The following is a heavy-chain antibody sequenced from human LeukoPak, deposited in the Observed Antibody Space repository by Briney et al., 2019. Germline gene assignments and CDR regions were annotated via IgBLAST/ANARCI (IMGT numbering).Heavy chain of an antibody. CDR2: ISSSGSTI. Sequence: GGSLRLSCAASGFTFSSYEMNWVRQAPGKGLEWVSYISSSGSTIYYADSVKGRFTISRDNAKNSLYLQLNSLRAEDTAVYYCAKDVGTVEGGSSDMDVWGKGTTVTVSS. CDR3: AKDVGTVEGGSSDMDV. CDR1: GFTFSSYE. D-gene: IGHD1-26*01. V-gene: IGHV3-48*03. J-gene: IGHJ6*03.